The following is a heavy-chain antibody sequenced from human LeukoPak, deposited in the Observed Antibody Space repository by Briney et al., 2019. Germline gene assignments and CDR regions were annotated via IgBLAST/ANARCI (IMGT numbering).Heavy chain of an antibody. CDR1: GLTFSSYG. CDR3: AKVGLRLGGDY. CDR2: ISNSGGST. Sequence: GGSLRLSCAVSGLTFSSYGMSWVRQAPGKGLEWVSGISNSGGSTYYADSMKGRFTISRDNSKNTLYLQMNSLRAEDTAVYYCAKVGLRLGGDYWGQGTLVTVSS. J-gene: IGHJ4*02. D-gene: IGHD4-17*01. V-gene: IGHV3-23*01.